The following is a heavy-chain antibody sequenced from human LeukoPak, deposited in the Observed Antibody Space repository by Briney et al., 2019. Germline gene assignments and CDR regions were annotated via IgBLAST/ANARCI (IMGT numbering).Heavy chain of an antibody. CDR2: MNPNSGNT. CDR1: GYTFSSYD. J-gene: IGHJ5*02. D-gene: IGHD5-12*01. V-gene: IGHV1-8*03. CDR3: ARVPIADYSQSVNWFDP. Sequence: GASVKVSCKASGYTFSSYDINWVRQATGQGLEWMAWMNPNSGNTAYAQKFQGRVTITRNTSITTAYMELSSLRSEDTAVYYCARVPIADYSQSVNWFDPWGQGTLVTVSS.